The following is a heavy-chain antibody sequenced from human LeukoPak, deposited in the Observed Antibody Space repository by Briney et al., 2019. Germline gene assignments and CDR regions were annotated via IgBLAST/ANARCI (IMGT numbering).Heavy chain of an antibody. Sequence: GGSLRLSCAASGFTFSSYGMHWVRQAPGKGLEWVAVISYDGSNKYYADSVKGRFTISRDNSKNTLYLQMNSLRAEDTAVYYCAKGSCSGGSCYSSSNFDYWGQGTLVTVSS. J-gene: IGHJ4*02. CDR2: ISYDGSNK. V-gene: IGHV3-30*18. D-gene: IGHD2-15*01. CDR3: AKGSCSGGSCYSSSNFDY. CDR1: GFTFSSYG.